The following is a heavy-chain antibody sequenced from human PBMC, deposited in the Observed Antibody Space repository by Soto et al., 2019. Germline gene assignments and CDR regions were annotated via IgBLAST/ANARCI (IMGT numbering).Heavy chain of an antibody. Sequence: QVQLVQSGAEVKKPGSSVKVSCKASGGTFSTYSISWVRQAPGQGLEWMGGIIPMFGTANNAQKFQGRVTITADESTSTAYMELSSLRSEDTAVYFCAREIDGYYGMDVWGQGPTVTVAS. CDR2: IIPMFGTA. V-gene: IGHV1-69*12. CDR1: GGTFSTYS. J-gene: IGHJ6*02. CDR3: AREIDGYYGMDV.